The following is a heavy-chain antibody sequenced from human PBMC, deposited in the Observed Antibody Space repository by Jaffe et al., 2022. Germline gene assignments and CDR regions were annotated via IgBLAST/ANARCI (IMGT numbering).Heavy chain of an antibody. D-gene: IGHD3-9*01. V-gene: IGHV3-43D*04. CDR1: GFTFDDYA. Sequence: EVQLVESGGVVVQPGGSLRLSCAASGFTFDDYAMHWVRQAPGKGLEWVSLISWDGGSTYYADSVKGRFTISRDNSKNSLYLQMNSLRAEDTALYYCAKDHPADIGYYDILTGYPDYWGQGTLVTVSS. CDR3: AKDHPADIGYYDILTGYPDY. J-gene: IGHJ4*02. CDR2: ISWDGGST.